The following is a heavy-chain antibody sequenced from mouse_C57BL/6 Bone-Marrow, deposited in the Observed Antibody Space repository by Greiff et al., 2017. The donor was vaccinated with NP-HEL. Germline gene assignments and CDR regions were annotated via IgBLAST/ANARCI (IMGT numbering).Heavy chain of an antibody. CDR3: AREGDSNYAMDY. D-gene: IGHD2-5*01. CDR2: ISYDGSN. V-gene: IGHV3-6*01. CDR1: GYSITSGYY. Sequence: VQLKESGPGLVKPSQSLSLTCSVTGYSITSGYYWNWIRQFPGNKLEWMGYISYDGSNNYNPSLKNRISITRDTSKNQFFLKLNSVTTEDTATYYCAREGDSNYAMDYWGQGTSVTVSS. J-gene: IGHJ4*01.